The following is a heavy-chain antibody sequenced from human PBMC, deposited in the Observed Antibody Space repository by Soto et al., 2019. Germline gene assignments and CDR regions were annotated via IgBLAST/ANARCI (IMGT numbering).Heavy chain of an antibody. CDR1: GYTFTGYY. J-gene: IGHJ5*02. D-gene: IGHD3-22*01. V-gene: IGHV1-2*02. Sequence: SVKVSCKASGYTFTGYYMHWVRQAPGQGLEWMGWINPNSGGTNYAQKFQGRVTMTRDTSISAAYMELSRLRSDDTAVYYCARGGMIVVVIPFDPWGQCTLVTVSS. CDR2: INPNSGGT. CDR3: ARGGMIVVVIPFDP.